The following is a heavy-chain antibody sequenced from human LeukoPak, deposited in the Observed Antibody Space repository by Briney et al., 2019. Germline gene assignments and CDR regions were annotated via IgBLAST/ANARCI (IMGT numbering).Heavy chain of an antibody. V-gene: IGHV4-59*12. J-gene: IGHJ4*02. CDR1: GGSISSYY. CDR2: IYYSGST. Sequence: SETLSLTCTVSGGSISSYYWSWIRQPPGKGLEWIGYIYYSGSTNYNPSLKSRVTISVDTSKNQFSLKLSSVTGADTAVYYCARDGCSSSTCKAEWGQGTLVIVSS. D-gene: IGHD2-2*01. CDR3: ARDGCSSSTCKAE.